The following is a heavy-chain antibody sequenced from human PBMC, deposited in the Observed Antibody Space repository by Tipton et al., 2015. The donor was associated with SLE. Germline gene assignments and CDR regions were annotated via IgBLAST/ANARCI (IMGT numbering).Heavy chain of an antibody. V-gene: IGHV4-39*07. CDR1: GGSISSSSYY. CDR2: IDHSGST. D-gene: IGHD1-26*01. J-gene: IGHJ5*02. Sequence: TLSLTCTVSGGSISSSSYYWGWIRQPPGKGLEWIGSIDHSGSTNYNPSLKSRVTISVDTSKNQFSLKLSSVTAADTAVYYCAREWELHGGWFDPWGQGTLVTVSS. CDR3: AREWELHGGWFDP.